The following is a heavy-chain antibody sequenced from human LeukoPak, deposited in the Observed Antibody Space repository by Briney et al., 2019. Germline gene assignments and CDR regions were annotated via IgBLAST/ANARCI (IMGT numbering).Heavy chain of an antibody. V-gene: IGHV4-38-2*02. Sequence: PSETLSLTCTVSGYSISSGNYWDWIRQPPGKGLEWIGEINHSGSTNYNPSLKSRVTISVDTSKNQFSLKLSSVTAADTAVYYCARKRRGGYYDILVNPIDYWGQGTLVTVSS. D-gene: IGHD3-9*01. CDR2: INHSGST. CDR1: GYSISSGNY. CDR3: ARKRRGGYYDILVNPIDY. J-gene: IGHJ4*02.